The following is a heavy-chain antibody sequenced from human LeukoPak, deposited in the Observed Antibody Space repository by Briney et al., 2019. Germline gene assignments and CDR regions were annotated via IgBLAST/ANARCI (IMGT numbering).Heavy chain of an antibody. D-gene: IGHD6-19*01. CDR2: ISGSGGST. Sequence: GGSLRLSCAASGFTFSSYAMSWVRRAPGKGLEWVSAISGSGGSTYYADSVKGRLTISRDNSKNTLYLQMNSLRAEDTAVYYCAKGPSSSGWRYYFDYWGQGTLVTVSS. CDR1: GFTFSSYA. CDR3: AKGPSSSGWRYYFDY. J-gene: IGHJ4*02. V-gene: IGHV3-23*01.